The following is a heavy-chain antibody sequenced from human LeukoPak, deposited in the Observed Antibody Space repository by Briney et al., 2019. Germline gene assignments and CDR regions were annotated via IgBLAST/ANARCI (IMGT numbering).Heavy chain of an antibody. D-gene: IGHD6-13*01. V-gene: IGHV3-7*01. CDR2: MKYDGSEK. CDR3: ARDIEAAGLFVDY. CDR1: GFTFSSYW. Sequence: GGSLRLSCAASGFTFSSYWMSWARQAPGKGLEWVANMKYDGSEKYYVDSVKGRFTISRDNAKNSLYLQMNSLRAEDTAVYYCARDIEAAGLFVDYWGQGTLVTVSS. J-gene: IGHJ4*02.